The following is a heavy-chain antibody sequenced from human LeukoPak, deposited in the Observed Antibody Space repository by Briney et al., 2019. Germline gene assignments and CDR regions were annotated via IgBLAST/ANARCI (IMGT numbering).Heavy chain of an antibody. D-gene: IGHD5-18*01. Sequence: SETLSLTCTLSGGSISSSSAYCGWIRQAPAKVLEGLGSLYYSKNTYYNTSLQSRVTISAEASKNQFSLTMGSVGATDTAVYYCVSPRGFSYGYFDYWGQGTLVTVSS. CDR3: VSPRGFSYGYFDY. V-gene: IGHV4-39*01. CDR2: LYYSKNT. CDR1: GGSISSSSAY. J-gene: IGHJ4*02.